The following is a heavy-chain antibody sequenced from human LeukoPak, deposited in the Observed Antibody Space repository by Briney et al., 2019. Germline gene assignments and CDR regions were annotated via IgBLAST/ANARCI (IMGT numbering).Heavy chain of an antibody. CDR1: GYTFTSYG. J-gene: IGHJ4*02. Sequence: ASVNVSCKASGYTFTSYGISGVRQAPGQGLEWMGWISAYNGNTNYAQKVQGRVTMTTDTSTSTAYMELRSLRSDDTAVYYCARSGYDFWSGYHYFDYWGQGTLVTVSS. D-gene: IGHD3-3*01. V-gene: IGHV1-18*01. CDR2: ISAYNGNT. CDR3: ARSGYDFWSGYHYFDY.